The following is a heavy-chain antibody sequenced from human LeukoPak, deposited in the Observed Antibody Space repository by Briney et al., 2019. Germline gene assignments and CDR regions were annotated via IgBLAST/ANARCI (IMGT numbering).Heavy chain of an antibody. J-gene: IGHJ4*02. D-gene: IGHD2-15*01. V-gene: IGHV1-2*02. Sequence: GASLKVSCKTSGYTFTDSYMHWVRQAPGQGLEWIGWINPNAGDTTYAQGFHGRVTMTRDTSISTVYMELNSLKLDDTAVYYCTREGRVGVPFDYWGQGTLVTVSP. CDR1: GYTFTDSY. CDR3: TREGRVGVPFDY. CDR2: INPNAGDT.